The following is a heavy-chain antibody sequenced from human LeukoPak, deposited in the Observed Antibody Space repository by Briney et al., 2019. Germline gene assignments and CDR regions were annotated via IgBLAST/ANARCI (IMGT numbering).Heavy chain of an antibody. CDR3: ASESTGIAAAGSSGRLYYFDY. Sequence: GGSLRLSCAASGFTFGSCWMNWVRQTPGKGLEWVSSISSSSSYIYYADSVKGRFTISRDNAKNSLYLQMNSLRAEDTAVYYCASESTGIAAAGSSGRLYYFDYWGQGTLVTVSS. J-gene: IGHJ4*02. D-gene: IGHD6-13*01. V-gene: IGHV3-21*01. CDR1: GFTFGSCW. CDR2: ISSSSSYI.